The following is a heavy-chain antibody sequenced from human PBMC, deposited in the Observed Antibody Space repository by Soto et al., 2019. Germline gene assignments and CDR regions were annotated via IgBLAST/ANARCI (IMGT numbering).Heavy chain of an antibody. CDR2: INAGNGNT. CDR1: GYTFTSYA. CDR3: ATDPVVGGRDTEESHGAFDI. J-gene: IGHJ3*02. V-gene: IGHV1-3*01. Sequence: QVQLVQSGAEVKKPGASVKVSCKASGYTFTSYAMHWVRQAPGQRLEWMGWINAGNGNTKYSQKFQGRVTITRDTDENTAYMELSSLRSEDTAVYYCATDPVVGGRDTEESHGAFDIWGQGTMVTVSS. D-gene: IGHD2-15*01.